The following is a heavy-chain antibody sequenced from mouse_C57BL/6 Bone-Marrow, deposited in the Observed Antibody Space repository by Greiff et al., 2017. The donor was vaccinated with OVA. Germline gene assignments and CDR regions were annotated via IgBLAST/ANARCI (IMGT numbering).Heavy chain of an antibody. CDR3: ARFFFAY. CDR1: GYPFPSSW. CDR2: INPSSGYT. J-gene: IGHJ3*01. Sequence: QVPLKASGAALAQPGASVKLSCKASGYPFPSSWMPWVKQRPGQGLELIGYINPSSGYTKYNQKFKDKATLTADKSSSTAYMQLSSLTYEDSAVYYCARFFFAYWGQGTLVTVSA. V-gene: IGHV1-7*01.